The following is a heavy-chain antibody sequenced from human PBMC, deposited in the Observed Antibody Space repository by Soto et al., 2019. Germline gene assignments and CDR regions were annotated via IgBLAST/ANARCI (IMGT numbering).Heavy chain of an antibody. CDR3: ARHLGEGYFDY. J-gene: IGHJ4*02. Sequence: SETLSLTCTVSGDSISSSTYFWGWVRQPPGKGLEWIGSIYYNGSTYYNPSLKSRVTISVDTSKNHFSLKLSSVTAADTAVYYCARHLGEGYFDYWGQGTRLTVSS. CDR1: GDSISSSTYF. V-gene: IGHV4-39*01. CDR2: IYYNGST.